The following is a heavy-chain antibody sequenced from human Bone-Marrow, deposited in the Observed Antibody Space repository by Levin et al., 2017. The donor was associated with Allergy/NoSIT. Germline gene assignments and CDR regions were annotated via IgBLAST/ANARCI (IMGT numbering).Heavy chain of an antibody. CDR2: IYKGGST. D-gene: IGHD2-15*01. V-gene: IGHV4-61*01. Sequence: PSETLSLTCTVSGASVSRGSQYWSWIRQSPGKGLEWIGDIYKGGSTNYKPSLKSRVSISLDTSKNQFSLRLSSVTAADTAVYYCARYFTEVLVDRLSEAFDVWGQGTMVTVSS. CDR3: ARYFTEVLVDRLSEAFDV. CDR1: GASVSRGSQY. J-gene: IGHJ3*01.